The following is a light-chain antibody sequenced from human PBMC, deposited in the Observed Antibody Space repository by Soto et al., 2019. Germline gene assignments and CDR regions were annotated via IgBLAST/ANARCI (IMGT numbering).Light chain of an antibody. Sequence: DIVMTQSPDSLAVSLGERATINCKSSQSVLSGSNNRNYLAWYQQKPGQPPKLLIYWASARESGVPDRISGSGSGTDFTLAIRSLQAEDVAVFYCQQYYTTPFTFGPGTTVDIK. J-gene: IGKJ3*01. V-gene: IGKV4-1*01. CDR3: QQYYTTPFT. CDR2: WAS. CDR1: QSVLSGSNNRNY.